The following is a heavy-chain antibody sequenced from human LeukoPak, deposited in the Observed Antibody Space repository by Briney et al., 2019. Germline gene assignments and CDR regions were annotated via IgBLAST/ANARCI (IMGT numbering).Heavy chain of an antibody. J-gene: IGHJ4*02. CDR1: GFTVSSNY. V-gene: IGHV3-66*01. Sequence: PGGSLRLSCAASGFTVSSNYMGWVRQAPGKGLEWVSVIYSGGSTYYADSVKGKFTISRDNSKNTLYLQMNSLRAEDTAVYYCARDRGAAGYYFDYWGQGTLVTVSS. CDR2: IYSGGST. CDR3: ARDRGAAGYYFDY. D-gene: IGHD6-13*01.